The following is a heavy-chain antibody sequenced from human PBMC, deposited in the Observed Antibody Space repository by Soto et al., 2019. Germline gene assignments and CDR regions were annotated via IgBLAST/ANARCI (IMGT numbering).Heavy chain of an antibody. CDR2: IYYSGTT. J-gene: IGHJ4*02. CDR1: GGSISSGRDY. Sequence: QVQLQESGPGLVKPSQTLSLTCTVSGGSISSGRDYWSWIRQHPGKGLEWIGYIYYSGTTYYNPSLKSRVTISVDTSENHFSLRLNSVTAADTAVYYCASIRRSDFWTSWGQGTLVTVSS. D-gene: IGHD3-3*01. CDR3: ASIRRSDFWTS. V-gene: IGHV4-31*03.